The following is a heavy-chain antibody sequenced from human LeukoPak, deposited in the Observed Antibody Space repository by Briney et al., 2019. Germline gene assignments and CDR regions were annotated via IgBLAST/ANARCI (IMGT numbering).Heavy chain of an antibody. CDR3: ARTYYYDSSGYYQIDY. J-gene: IGHJ4*02. V-gene: IGHV4-31*03. Sequence: SETLSLTCNVSGGSFSRGGYYWTWIRQHPGKGLEWIGYIYYSGNTYYNPSLKSRVTISVDTSKNRFSLNVSSVTAADTAVYYCARTYYYDSSGYYQIDYWGQGTLVTVSS. CDR2: IYYSGNT. D-gene: IGHD3-22*01. CDR1: GGSFSRGGYY.